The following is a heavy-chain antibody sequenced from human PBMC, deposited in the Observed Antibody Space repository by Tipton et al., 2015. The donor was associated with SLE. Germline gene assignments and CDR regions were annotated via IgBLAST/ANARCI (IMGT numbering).Heavy chain of an antibody. V-gene: IGHV4-34*01. CDR1: GESFSGYY. D-gene: IGHD6-13*01. J-gene: IGHJ4*02. Sequence: TLSLTCAVYGESFSGYYWSWIRQPPGKGLEWIGEINHSGSTNYNPSLKSRVTISVDTSKNQFSLKLSSVTAADTAVYYCARAGRQHFDYWGQGTLVTVSS. CDR3: ARAGRQHFDY. CDR2: INHSGST.